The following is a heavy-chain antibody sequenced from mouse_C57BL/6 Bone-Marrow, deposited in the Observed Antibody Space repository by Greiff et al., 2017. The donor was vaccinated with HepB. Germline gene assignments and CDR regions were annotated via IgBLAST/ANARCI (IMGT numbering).Heavy chain of an antibody. CDR2: IYPRSGNT. V-gene: IGHV1-81*01. Sequence: QVQLQQSGAELARPGASVKLFCKASCYTFTSYGISWVKQRTGQGLEWIGEIYPRSGNTYYNEKFKGKATLTADKSSSTAYMELRSLTSEDSAVYFCARGHGIYDYLYYFDYWGQGTTLTVSS. CDR1: CYTFTSYG. CDR3: ARGHGIYDYLYYFDY. D-gene: IGHD2-4*01. J-gene: IGHJ2*01.